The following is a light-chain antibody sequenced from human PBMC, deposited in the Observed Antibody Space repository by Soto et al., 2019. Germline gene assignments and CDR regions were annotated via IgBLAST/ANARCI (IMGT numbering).Light chain of an antibody. CDR1: QSVSSH. J-gene: IGKJ5*01. CDR3: QHSHCWPIT. CDR2: DAS. V-gene: IGKV3-15*01. Sequence: EIVMPQSPATLSVSAGEGSTVSCMASQSVSSHLAWYQHKPGQAPRLLFYDASTRATGIPARFSGSGSGTEFTLTISSLQSEDFAVYYCQHSHCWPITFGQGTRLEIK.